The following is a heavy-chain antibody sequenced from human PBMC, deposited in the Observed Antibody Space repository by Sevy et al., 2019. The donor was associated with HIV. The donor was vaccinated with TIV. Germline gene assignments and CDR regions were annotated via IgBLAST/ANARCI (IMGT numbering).Heavy chain of an antibody. V-gene: IGHV3-15*01. D-gene: IGHD4-17*01. Sequence: GGSLRLSCAASGFTFSNAWMSWVRQAPGKGLEGVGRIKRKTEGGQTDYHAPVKGGFTISRDDSKNTLYLQMNSLKTEDTAVYYCTTDLVTTVDYWGQGTLVTVSS. J-gene: IGHJ4*02. CDR2: IKRKTEGGQT. CDR1: GFTFSNAW. CDR3: TTDLVTTVDY.